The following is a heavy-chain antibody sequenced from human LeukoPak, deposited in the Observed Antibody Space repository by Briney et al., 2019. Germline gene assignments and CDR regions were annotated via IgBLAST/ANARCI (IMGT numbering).Heavy chain of an antibody. J-gene: IGHJ5*02. Sequence: SETLSLTCAVYGGSFSGYYWSWIRQPPGKGLEWIGEINHSGSTNYNPSLKSRVTISVDTSKNQFSLKLNSVTAADTAVYYCALTNNWFDPWGQGTLVTVSS. CDR1: GGSFSGYY. CDR2: INHSGST. CDR3: ALTNNWFDP. V-gene: IGHV4-34*01. D-gene: IGHD4-11*01.